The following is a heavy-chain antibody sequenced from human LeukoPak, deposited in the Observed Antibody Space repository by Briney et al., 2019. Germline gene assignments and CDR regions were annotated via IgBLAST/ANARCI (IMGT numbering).Heavy chain of an antibody. Sequence: LETLSLTCTVSGGSLSSYYWGWIRQPPGKGLEWIGYIYYSGSTNYNPSLKSRVTISEDTSKYQFSLKLTSVTDADTALYYCARAISGSYSRAFDIWGQGTMVTVSS. CDR3: ARAISGSYSRAFDI. CDR1: GGSLSSYY. J-gene: IGHJ3*02. CDR2: IYYSGST. V-gene: IGHV4-59*01. D-gene: IGHD1-26*01.